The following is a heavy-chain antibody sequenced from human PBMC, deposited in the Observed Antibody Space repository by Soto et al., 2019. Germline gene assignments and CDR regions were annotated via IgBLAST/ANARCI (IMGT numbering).Heavy chain of an antibody. D-gene: IGHD3-22*01. CDR1: GGTFSSYA. Sequence: QVQLVQSGAEVKKPGSSVKVSCKASGGTFSSYAISWVRQAPGQGLEWMGGIIPIFGTANYAQKFQGRVTTTADKSTSTAYMELSSLRSEDTAVYYSAREGAKDSSRYYYYDDMDVWGQGTTVTVSS. CDR3: AREGAKDSSRYYYYDDMDV. J-gene: IGHJ6*02. V-gene: IGHV1-69*06. CDR2: IIPIFGTA.